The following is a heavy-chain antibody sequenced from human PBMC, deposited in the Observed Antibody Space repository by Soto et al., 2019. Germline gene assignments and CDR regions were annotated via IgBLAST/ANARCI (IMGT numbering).Heavy chain of an antibody. CDR3: ATTSDVAYQSYLSLTG. CDR1: GYTFTSYD. Sequence: ASVKVSCKASGYTFTSYDINWVRQATGQGLEWMGWMNPNSGNTGYAQKFQGRVTMTRNTSISTAYMELSSLRSEDTAVYYCATTSDVAYQSYLSLTGWGQGTLVTVSS. V-gene: IGHV1-8*01. CDR2: MNPNSGNT. D-gene: IGHD3-10*01. J-gene: IGHJ4*02.